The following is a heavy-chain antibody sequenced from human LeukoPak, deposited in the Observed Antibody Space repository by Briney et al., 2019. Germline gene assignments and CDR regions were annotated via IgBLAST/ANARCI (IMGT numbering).Heavy chain of an antibody. CDR3: ARLVGDVTTWDC. Sequence: SGGSLRLSCAASGFTFSSYAMSWVRQAPGKGLEWVASIKQDESEKYYVDSVKGRFTTSRDNAKSSLYLQMNALRGEDTAVYYCARLVGDVTTWDCWGQGTLVTVSS. CDR1: GFTFSSYA. V-gene: IGHV3-7*03. D-gene: IGHD1-26*01. J-gene: IGHJ4*02. CDR2: IKQDESEK.